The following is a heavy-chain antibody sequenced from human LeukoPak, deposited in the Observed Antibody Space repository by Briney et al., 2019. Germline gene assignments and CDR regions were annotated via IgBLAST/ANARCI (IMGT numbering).Heavy chain of an antibody. D-gene: IGHD3-10*01. V-gene: IGHV3-74*01. CDR1: GITFSTYW. CDR2: INSEGSTI. CDR3: ARVATMVRVPLDALDI. J-gene: IGHJ3*02. Sequence: GGSLRLSCAGSGITFSTYWMHWVRQAPGKGLVWVSRINSEGSTISYADSVKGRFTISRDNAKNSLYLQMNSLRAEDTAVYYCARVATMVRVPLDALDIWGQGARVADSS.